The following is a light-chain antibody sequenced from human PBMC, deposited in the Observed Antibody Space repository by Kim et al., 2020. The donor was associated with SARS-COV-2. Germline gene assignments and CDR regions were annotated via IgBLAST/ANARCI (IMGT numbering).Light chain of an antibody. CDR2: AAS. J-gene: IGKJ4*01. CDR3: QQANSFTLS. V-gene: IGKV1-12*01. CDR1: QDISTW. Sequence: DFQMTQSPSSVSASVGDRVTITCRASQDISTWLAWYQQKAGKAPRLLIYAASSLLGGVPSRFSGGGSGTDFTLTISSLQPEDFATYYCQQANSFTLSFGGGTKVDIK.